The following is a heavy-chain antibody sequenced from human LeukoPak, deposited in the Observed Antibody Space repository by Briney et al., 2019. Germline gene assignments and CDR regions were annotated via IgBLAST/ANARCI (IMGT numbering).Heavy chain of an antibody. D-gene: IGHD2-2*01. CDR2: ISSSGSTI. CDR1: GFTFSSYE. CDR3: AKDPNRPYCSSTSCYGANAFDI. J-gene: IGHJ3*02. V-gene: IGHV3-48*03. Sequence: GGSLRLSCAASGFTFSSYEMNWVRQAPGKGLEWVSYISSSGSTIYYADSVKGRFTISRDNSKNTLYLQMNSLRAEDTAVYYCAKDPNRPYCSSTSCYGANAFDIWGQGTMVTVSS.